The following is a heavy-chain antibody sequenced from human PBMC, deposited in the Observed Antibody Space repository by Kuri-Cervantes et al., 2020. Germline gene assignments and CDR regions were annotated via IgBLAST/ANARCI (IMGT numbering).Heavy chain of an antibody. Sequence: GGSLRLSCAASGFTLSDHGVHWVRQAPGKGLEWVSITSGGSEATFYADSVKGRFTISRDNAKNTLYLQMSSLRAEDTAVYYCARGAAASFNTFDIWGQGTMVTVSS. CDR1: GFTLSDHG. D-gene: IGHD6-13*01. CDR2: TSGGSEAT. J-gene: IGHJ3*02. CDR3: ARGAAASFNTFDI. V-gene: IGHV3-NL1*01.